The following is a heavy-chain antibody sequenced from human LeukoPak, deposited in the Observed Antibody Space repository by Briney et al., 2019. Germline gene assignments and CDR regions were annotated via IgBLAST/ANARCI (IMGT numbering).Heavy chain of an antibody. J-gene: IGHJ4*02. V-gene: IGHV1-2*02. D-gene: IGHD2-2*01. CDR1: GYTFPGYY. Sequence: ASVKVSCKASGYTFPGYYMHWVRQAPGQGLEWMGWINPNSGGTNYAQKFQGRVTMTRDTSISTAYMELSRLRSDDTAVYYCASFIVVVPAATRGRRPGKTEVFDYWGQGTLVTVSS. CDR3: ASFIVVVPAATRGRRPGKTEVFDY. CDR2: INPNSGGT.